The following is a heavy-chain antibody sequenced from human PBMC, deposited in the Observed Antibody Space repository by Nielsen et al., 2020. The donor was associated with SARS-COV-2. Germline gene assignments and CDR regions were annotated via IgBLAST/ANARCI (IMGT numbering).Heavy chain of an antibody. CDR1: GGSISSGGYY. CDR2: IYYSGST. V-gene: IGHV4-31*03. CDR3: ARPLMSLEVVGASDASDI. J-gene: IGHJ3*02. D-gene: IGHD1-26*01. Sequence: LRLSCTVSGGSISSGGYYWSWIRQHPGKGLEWIGYIYYSGSTYYNPSLKSRVTISVDTSKNQFSLKLSSVTAADTAVYYCARPLMSLEVVGASDASDIWGQGTMVTVSS.